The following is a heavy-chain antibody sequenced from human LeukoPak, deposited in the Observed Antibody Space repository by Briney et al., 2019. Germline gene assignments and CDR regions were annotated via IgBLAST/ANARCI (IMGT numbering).Heavy chain of an antibody. CDR3: AKDSAVYDSTNGNFQH. CDR1: GFTFSSYA. CDR2: ISYDGSNK. D-gene: IGHD3-22*01. Sequence: GGSLRLCCAASGFTFSSYAMHWVRQAPGKGLEWVAVISYDGSNKYYADSVKGRFTISRDNSKNTLYLQMNSLRAEDTAVYYCAKDSAVYDSTNGNFQHWGQGTLVTVSS. V-gene: IGHV3-30*04. J-gene: IGHJ1*01.